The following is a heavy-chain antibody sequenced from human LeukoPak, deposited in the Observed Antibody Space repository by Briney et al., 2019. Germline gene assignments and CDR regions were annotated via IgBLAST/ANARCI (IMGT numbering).Heavy chain of an antibody. J-gene: IGHJ5*02. CDR3: ARRAQGPNWNDGNWFDL. D-gene: IGHD1-20*01. CDR1: GYSFTSYW. Sequence: HGESLQISCQGSGYSFTSYWIGWVRQMPGKGLEWMGIMYPGDSDTRYSPSFQGQVTMSVDKSISTAYLQWNSLKASDTAMYYCARRAQGPNWNDGNWFDLWGQGTLVTV. CDR2: MYPGDSDT. V-gene: IGHV5-51*01.